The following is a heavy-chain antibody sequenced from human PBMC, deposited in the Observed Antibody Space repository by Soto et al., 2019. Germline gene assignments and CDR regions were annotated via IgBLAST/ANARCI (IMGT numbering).Heavy chain of an antibody. Sequence: SETLSLTCAVNGAAFSGYYWSWIRQPPGKGLDWIGEINQSGSANYNPSLKSRVTISVDTSKNQFSLKLSSVTAADTAVYYCARARRGLGYCSGGSCFYYYSGMDVWGQGTTVT. V-gene: IGHV4-34*01. D-gene: IGHD2-15*01. J-gene: IGHJ6*02. CDR1: GAAFSGYY. CDR2: INQSGSA. CDR3: ARARRGLGYCSGGSCFYYYSGMDV.